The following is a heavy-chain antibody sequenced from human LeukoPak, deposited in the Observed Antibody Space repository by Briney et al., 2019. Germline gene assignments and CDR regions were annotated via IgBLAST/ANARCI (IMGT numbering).Heavy chain of an antibody. CDR1: GFTFSSHA. V-gene: IGHV3-66*01. Sequence: GGSLRLSCAASGFTFSSHAMSWVRQAPGKGLEWVSVIYSGGSTYYADSVKGRFTISRDNSKNTLYLQMNSLRAEDTAVYYCARDNPVDYWGQGTLVTVSS. CDR2: IYSGGST. CDR3: ARDNPVDY. J-gene: IGHJ4*02.